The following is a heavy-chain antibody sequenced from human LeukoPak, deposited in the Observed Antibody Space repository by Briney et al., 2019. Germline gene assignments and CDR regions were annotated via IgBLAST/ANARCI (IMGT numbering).Heavy chain of an antibody. J-gene: IGHJ6*03. D-gene: IGHD1-26*01. CDR1: GFSFSTYA. V-gene: IGHV3-23*01. CDR3: AKDSGGTHFYYYYYMDV. CDR2: ISAGGATI. Sequence: GGSLRLSCAASGFSFSTYAMSWVRQTPGKGLEWVSAISAGGATIYYADSVKGRFTVSRDNSKNTLYLHMSSLRAEDTAIYYCAKDSGGTHFYYYYYMDVWGKGTTVTVSS.